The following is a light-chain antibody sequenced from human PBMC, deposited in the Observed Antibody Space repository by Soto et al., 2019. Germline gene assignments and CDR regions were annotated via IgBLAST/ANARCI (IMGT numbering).Light chain of an antibody. CDR2: DVS. CDR1: SSDVGGYNY. V-gene: IGLV2-14*01. Sequence: QSALTQPAYVSGSPGQSITISCTGTSSDVGGYNYVAWYQQHPGKAPKLMIYDVSNRPSGVSNRFSGSKSGNTASLTICGLQAEDEADYYCSSYTSSRTPYVVFGGGTKLTVL. J-gene: IGLJ2*01. CDR3: SSYTSSRTPYVV.